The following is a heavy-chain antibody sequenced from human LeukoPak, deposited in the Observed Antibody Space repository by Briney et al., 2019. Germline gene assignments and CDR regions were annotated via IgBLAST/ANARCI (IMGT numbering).Heavy chain of an antibody. CDR1: GYTFTSYY. V-gene: IGHV1-46*01. J-gene: IGHJ4*02. CDR2: INPSGGST. D-gene: IGHD3-9*01. Sequence: GASVKVSCKASGYTFTSYYMHWVRQALGQGLEWMGIINPSGGSTRYPQKFQGRVTMSRDMSTSTVYMEVTSLRSEDTAVYYCARGSLTGYSFDYWGQGTLVTVSS. CDR3: ARGSLTGYSFDY.